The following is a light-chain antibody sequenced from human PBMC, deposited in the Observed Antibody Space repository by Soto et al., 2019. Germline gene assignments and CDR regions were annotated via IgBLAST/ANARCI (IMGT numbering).Light chain of an antibody. Sequence: EIVLTQSPGTLSLSPGERATLSCRANRNLGGNYLAWYQQKPGQAPRLVIFGASNRATGIPDRFSGSGSGTDFTLTISRLEPEDFAVYYCQQYGGSPRTFGQGTKLEIK. J-gene: IGKJ2*01. CDR3: QQYGGSPRT. CDR1: RNLGGNY. V-gene: IGKV3-20*01. CDR2: GAS.